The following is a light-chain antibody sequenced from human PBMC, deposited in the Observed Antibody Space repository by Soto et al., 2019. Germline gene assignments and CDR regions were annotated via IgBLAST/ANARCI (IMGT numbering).Light chain of an antibody. CDR1: QSVSSSY. CDR3: QQYGSSPIT. J-gene: IGKJ1*01. V-gene: IGKV3D-20*01. Sequence: EIILTQSPATLSLSPGERATFSCGASQSVSSSYVAWYQHRPGLAPRLLIHDASSRATGIPDRFSGTKSGTDFTLTIRRLEPEDAAVYYCQQYGSSPITFGQGTKVDIK. CDR2: DAS.